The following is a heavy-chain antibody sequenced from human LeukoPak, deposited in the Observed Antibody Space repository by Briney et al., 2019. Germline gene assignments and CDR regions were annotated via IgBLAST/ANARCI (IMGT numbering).Heavy chain of an antibody. CDR2: IYTSGST. J-gene: IGHJ4*02. CDR1: GGSISSYY. CDR3: AREGYGYSKDY. V-gene: IGHV4-4*08. Sequence: SETLSLTCTISGGSISSYYWSWIRQPPGKGLEWIGRIYTSGSTNYNPSLKSRVTISVDTSKNQFSLKLSSVTAADTAVYYCAREGYGYSKDYWGQGTLVTVSS. D-gene: IGHD5-18*01.